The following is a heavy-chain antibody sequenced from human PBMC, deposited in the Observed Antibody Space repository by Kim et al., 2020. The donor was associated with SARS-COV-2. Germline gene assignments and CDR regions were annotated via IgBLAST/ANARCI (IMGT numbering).Heavy chain of an antibody. J-gene: IGHJ4*02. CDR3: ARVSRSGYYSKGSRFDY. CDR2: INPSGGST. CDR1: GYTFTSYY. D-gene: IGHD3-22*01. Sequence: ASVKVSCKASGYTFTSYYMHWVRQAPGQGLEWMGIINPSGGSTSYAQKFQGRVTMTRDTSTSTVYMELSSLRSEDTAVYYCARVSRSGYYSKGSRFDYWGQGTLVTVSS. V-gene: IGHV1-46*01.